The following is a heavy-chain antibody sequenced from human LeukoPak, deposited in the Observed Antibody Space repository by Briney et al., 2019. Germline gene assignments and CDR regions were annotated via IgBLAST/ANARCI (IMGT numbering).Heavy chain of an antibody. Sequence: PGRSLRLSCAVSGFTFSGSAIHWDRQSSGKGLEWDGQIDKKDKGYATATAYAASVKGRFTLSRDDSINTAYLQMKSLKTEDTALYYCTRDSGTYNWFDPWGQGTLVTVSS. V-gene: IGHV3-73*01. D-gene: IGHD1-26*01. J-gene: IGHJ5*02. CDR1: GFTFSGSA. CDR2: IDKKDKGYATAT. CDR3: TRDSGTYNWFDP.